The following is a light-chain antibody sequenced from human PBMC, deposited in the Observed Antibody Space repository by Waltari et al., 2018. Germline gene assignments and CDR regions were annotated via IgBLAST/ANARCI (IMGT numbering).Light chain of an antibody. CDR1: SSNIGSNT. Sequence: QSVLTQPPSASGTPGQRVTISCSGSSSNIGSNTVNWYQLLPGTAPKPLIYSNSQRPSGVPDRFSGSKSGTSASLAISGLQSEDEADYYCAAAWDDSLNGPVFGGGTKLTVL. J-gene: IGLJ2*01. CDR3: AAAWDDSLNGPV. V-gene: IGLV1-44*01. CDR2: SNS.